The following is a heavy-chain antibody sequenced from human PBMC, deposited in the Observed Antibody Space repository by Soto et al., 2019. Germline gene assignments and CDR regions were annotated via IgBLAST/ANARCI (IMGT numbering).Heavy chain of an antibody. CDR2: IYHSGST. Sequence: SETLSLTCAVSGGSISSGGYSWSWIRQPPGKGLEWIGYIYHSGSTYYNPSLKSRVTISVDRSKNQFSLKLSSVTAADTAVYFCARWWMYAPRFDPWGQRTLDTVSS. V-gene: IGHV4-30-2*01. CDR3: ARWWMYAPRFDP. D-gene: IGHD2-8*01. CDR1: GGSISSGGYS. J-gene: IGHJ5*01.